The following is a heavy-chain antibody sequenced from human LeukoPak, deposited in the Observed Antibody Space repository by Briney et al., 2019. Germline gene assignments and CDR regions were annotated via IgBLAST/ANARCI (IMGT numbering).Heavy chain of an antibody. Sequence: SETLSLTCAVYGGSFSGYYWSWLRQPPGKGLEWIGEINHSGSTNYNPSLKSRVTISVDTSKNEFSLKLSSVTAADTAVYYCARGLYCSGGSCYYGFDNWGQGTLVTVSS. J-gene: IGHJ4*02. CDR1: GGSFSGYY. D-gene: IGHD2-15*01. CDR2: INHSGST. CDR3: ARGLYCSGGSCYYGFDN. V-gene: IGHV4-34*01.